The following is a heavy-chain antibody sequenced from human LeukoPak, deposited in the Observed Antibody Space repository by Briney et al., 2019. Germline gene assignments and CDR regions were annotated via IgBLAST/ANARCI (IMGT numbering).Heavy chain of an antibody. CDR2: ITWNSGKI. D-gene: IGHD2-15*01. V-gene: IGHV3-9*01. Sequence: PGGSLRLSCAASGFSFDDHTMHWVRQAPGKGLEWVSSITWNSGKIAYADSVKGRFSISRDNANSSLHLQMNSLRPEDTALYYSAKDMGEDILTPFAYDYWGQGTRVTVSS. CDR1: GFSFDDHT. CDR3: AKDMGEDILTPFAYDY. J-gene: IGHJ4*02.